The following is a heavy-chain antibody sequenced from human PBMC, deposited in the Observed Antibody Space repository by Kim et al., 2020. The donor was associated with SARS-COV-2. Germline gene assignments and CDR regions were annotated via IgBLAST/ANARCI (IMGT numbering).Heavy chain of an antibody. V-gene: IGHV7-4-1*02. D-gene: IGHD3-9*01. CDR1: GYTFTLYA. Sequence: ASVKVSCKTSGYTFTLYALNWVRQAPGQGLEWMVWINTNTGIPRYAQGFTGRFVFSADTSVNTAYLQITTLKAGDTAVYYCARVAGAGYSTYWGQGTLVTVSS. CDR2: INTNTGIP. CDR3: ARVAGAGYSTY. J-gene: IGHJ4*02.